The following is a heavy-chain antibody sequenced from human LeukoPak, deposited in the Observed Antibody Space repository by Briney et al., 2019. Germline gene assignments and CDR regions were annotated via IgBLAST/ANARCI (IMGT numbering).Heavy chain of an antibody. CDR1: GFTFSSYW. CDR3: ARERGYSYGYSDY. J-gene: IGHJ4*02. V-gene: IGHV3-48*01. CDR2: ISSSSSTI. D-gene: IGHD5-18*01. Sequence: GGSLRLSCAASGFTFSSYWMHWVRQAPGKGLEWVSYISSSSSTIYYADSVKGRFTISRDNAKSSLYLQMNSLRAEDTAVYYCARERGYSYGYSDYWGQGTLVTVSS.